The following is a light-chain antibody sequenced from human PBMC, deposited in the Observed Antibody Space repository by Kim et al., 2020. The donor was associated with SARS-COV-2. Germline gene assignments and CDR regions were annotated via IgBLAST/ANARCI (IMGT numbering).Light chain of an antibody. CDR2: AAS. Sequence: DIQMTQSPSSLSASVGDRVTITCRASQSISSYLNWYQQKPGKAPKLLIYAASSLQSGVPSRFSGSGSGTDFTLTISSLQPEDFATYYWQQSYSTATWRFGQGTKVDIK. V-gene: IGKV1-39*01. CDR3: QQSYSTATWR. J-gene: IGKJ1*01. CDR1: QSISSY.